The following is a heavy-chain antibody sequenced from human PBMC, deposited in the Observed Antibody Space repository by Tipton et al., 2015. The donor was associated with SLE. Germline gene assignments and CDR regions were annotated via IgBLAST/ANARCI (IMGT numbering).Heavy chain of an antibody. CDR2: ISYDGTEK. V-gene: IGHV3-30*04. D-gene: IGHD6-13*01. J-gene: IGHJ1*01. CDR3: ARGDSSSLVGYFRH. CDR1: GFTFRSYA. Sequence: SLRLSCAASGFTFRSYAMHWVRQAPGKGLEWVAVISYDGTEKYYADSVKGRFTISRDYSRNTLYLQMNSLRSEDTAVFYCARGDSSSLVGYFRHWGQGTLVTVSA.